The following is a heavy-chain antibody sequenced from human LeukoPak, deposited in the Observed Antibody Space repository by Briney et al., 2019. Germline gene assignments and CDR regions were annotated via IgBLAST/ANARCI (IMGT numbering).Heavy chain of an antibody. D-gene: IGHD5-18*01. CDR3: ARTQYSYGTYYFDY. J-gene: IGHJ4*02. V-gene: IGHV2-70*01. Sequence: SGPTLVNPTQTLTLTCTFSGFSLSTSGMCVSWIRQPPGKALEWLAPIDWDDDKYYSTSLKTRLTISKDTSKNQVVLTMTNMDPVDTATYYCARTQYSYGTYYFDYWGQGTLVTVSS. CDR1: GFSLSTSGMC. CDR2: IDWDDDK.